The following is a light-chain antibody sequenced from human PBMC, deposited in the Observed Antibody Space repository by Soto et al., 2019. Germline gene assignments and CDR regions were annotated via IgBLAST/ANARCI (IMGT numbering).Light chain of an antibody. CDR1: QSVTSNY. J-gene: IGKJ1*01. Sequence: EIVFTQSPGTLSLSPGERASLSCRASQSVTSNYLAWYQQKPGQAPRLLVYGASSRATGISDRFSGSGSGTDFTLTINGLEPEDFAMYFCQQYGSSPWTFGQGTKVDIK. CDR2: GAS. CDR3: QQYGSSPWT. V-gene: IGKV3-20*01.